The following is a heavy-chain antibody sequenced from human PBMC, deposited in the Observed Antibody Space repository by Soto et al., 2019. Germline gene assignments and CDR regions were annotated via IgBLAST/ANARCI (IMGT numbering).Heavy chain of an antibody. D-gene: IGHD3-16*01. J-gene: IGHJ4*02. CDR3: AVGLHGALGFDL. V-gene: IGHV3-74*01. CDR1: GLTFTSAW. CDR2: IKGDGSRF. Sequence: EAQLVESGGDLVQPGGSLRLSCAASGLTFTSAWMHWVRQAPGKGLVWVARIKGDGSRFLYSDSVRGRFTVSRDSAESTLYLQMSSLTADDTAVYYCAVGLHGALGFDLWGQGTLVTVSS.